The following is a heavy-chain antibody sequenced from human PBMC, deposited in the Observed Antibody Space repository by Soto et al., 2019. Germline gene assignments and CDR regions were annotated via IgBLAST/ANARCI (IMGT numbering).Heavy chain of an antibody. V-gene: IGHV1-69*08. CDR2: IIPILGIA. J-gene: IGHJ6*02. CDR3: ARDGKGGMDV. CDR1: GGTFSSYT. D-gene: IGHD1-26*01. Sequence: QVQLVQSGAEVNKPGSSVKVSCKASGGTFSSYTISWVRQAPVQGLEWMGRIIPILGIANYAQKFQGRVTITADKSTSTAYMELSSLRSEDTAVYYCARDGKGGMDVWGQGTTVTVSS.